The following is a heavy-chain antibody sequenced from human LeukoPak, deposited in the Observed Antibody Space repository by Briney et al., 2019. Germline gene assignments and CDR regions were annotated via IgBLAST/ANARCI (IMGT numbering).Heavy chain of an antibody. CDR2: IKSKIDGGTS. CDR1: GLTFNNAW. J-gene: IGHJ3*02. D-gene: IGHD1-26*01. Sequence: GGSLRLSCATSGLTFNNAWMSWFRQAPGKGLEWVGRIKSKIDGGTSDYAAPVQGRFTISRDDSKNTLYLQINSLKIEDTAVYYCATDPGEWEPIWGQGTMVTVSS. CDR3: ATDPGEWEPI. V-gene: IGHV3-15*01.